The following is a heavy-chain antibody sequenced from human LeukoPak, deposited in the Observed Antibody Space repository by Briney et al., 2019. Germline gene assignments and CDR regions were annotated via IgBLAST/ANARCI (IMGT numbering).Heavy chain of an antibody. CDR1: GYTFTDYY. Sequence: GASVKVSCKTSGYTFTDYYIHWVRQAPGQGPEWMGWINPNSGGTNYAQKFQGRVTMTTDTSISTVYMDLSRLRSDDTAVYYCAKTSEIQLWPSYVDYWGQGTLVTVSS. D-gene: IGHD5-18*01. CDR3: AKTSEIQLWPSYVDY. CDR2: INPNSGGT. V-gene: IGHV1-2*02. J-gene: IGHJ4*02.